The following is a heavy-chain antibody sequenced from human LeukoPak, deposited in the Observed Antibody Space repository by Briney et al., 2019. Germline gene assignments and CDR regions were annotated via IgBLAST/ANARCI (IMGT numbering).Heavy chain of an antibody. CDR2: MNPNSGNT. Sequence: ASVKVSCKASGYTFTGYYMHWVRQAPGQGLEWMGWMNPNSGNTGYAQKFQGRVTITRNTSISTAYMELSSLRSEDTAVYYCARGRPSYCSSTSCYYYYYMDVWGKGTTVTVSS. V-gene: IGHV1-8*03. D-gene: IGHD2-2*01. CDR3: ARGRPSYCSSTSCYYYYYMDV. J-gene: IGHJ6*03. CDR1: GYTFTGYY.